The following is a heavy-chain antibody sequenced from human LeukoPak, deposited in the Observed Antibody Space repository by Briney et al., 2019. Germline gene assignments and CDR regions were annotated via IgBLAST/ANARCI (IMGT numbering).Heavy chain of an antibody. J-gene: IGHJ4*02. D-gene: IGHD1-26*01. Sequence: SQTLSLTCAVSGGSISSGGYSWSWIRQPPGKGLEWIGYIYHSGSTYYNPSLKSRVTISVDRSKNQFSLKLSSVTAADMAVYYCARGHYSGSTRYYFDYWGQGNLVTVSS. V-gene: IGHV4-30-2*01. CDR3: ARGHYSGSTRYYFDY. CDR1: GGSISSGGYS. CDR2: IYHSGST.